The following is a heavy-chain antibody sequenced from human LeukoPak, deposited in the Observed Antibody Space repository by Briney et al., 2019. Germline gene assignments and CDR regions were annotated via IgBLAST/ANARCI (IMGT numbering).Heavy chain of an antibody. CDR2: LYYNGAT. V-gene: IGHV4-59*08. Sequence: SETLSLTCTVSSGSISRDYWHWIRQPPGKGLEWIGYLYYNGATNYNPSLRSRVTMSVDTSRRQFSLKLTSVTVTDTAVYYCARQISPFGMDGWGQGTTVIVSS. CDR3: ARQISPFGMDG. J-gene: IGHJ6*02. CDR1: SGSISRDY.